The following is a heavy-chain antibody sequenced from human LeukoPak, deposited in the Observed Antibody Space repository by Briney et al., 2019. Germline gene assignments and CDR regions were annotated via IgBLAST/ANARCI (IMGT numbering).Heavy chain of an antibody. CDR1: GFTFSSYA. CDR3: ATDYGDYSDAFDI. D-gene: IGHD4-17*01. CDR2: ISGSGGST. J-gene: IGHJ3*02. Sequence: GGSLRLSCAASGFTFSSYAMSWVRQAPGKGLEWVSAISGSGGSTYYADSVKGRFTISRDNSKNTLYLQMNSLRAEDTAVYCCATDYGDYSDAFDIWGQGTMVTVSS. V-gene: IGHV3-23*01.